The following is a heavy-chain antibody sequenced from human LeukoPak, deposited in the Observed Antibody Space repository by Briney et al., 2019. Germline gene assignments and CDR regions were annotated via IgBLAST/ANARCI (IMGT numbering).Heavy chain of an antibody. CDR3: ARSWRFCSGDSCYPIDY. Sequence: ASVNVSCKASGYTFTGYYMHWVRQAPGQGLEWMGWINPNSGGTNYAQKFRGRVTMTRDTSISTAYMELSRLRSDDTAVYYCARSWRFCSGDSCYPIDYWGQGTLVTVSS. D-gene: IGHD2-15*01. J-gene: IGHJ4*02. V-gene: IGHV1-2*02. CDR1: GYTFTGYY. CDR2: INPNSGGT.